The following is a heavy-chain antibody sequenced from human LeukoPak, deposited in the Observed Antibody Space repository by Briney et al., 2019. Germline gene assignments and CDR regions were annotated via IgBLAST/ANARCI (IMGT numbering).Heavy chain of an antibody. Sequence: SETLSLTCTVSGGSISSYYWSWIRQPPGKGLEWIGYIYYSGSTNYNPSLKSRVTISVDTSKNQFSLKLSSVTAADTTVYYCARAVDQWLAEFDYWGQGTLVTVSS. V-gene: IGHV4-59*01. CDR2: IYYSGST. CDR1: GGSISSYY. CDR3: ARAVDQWLAEFDY. D-gene: IGHD6-19*01. J-gene: IGHJ4*02.